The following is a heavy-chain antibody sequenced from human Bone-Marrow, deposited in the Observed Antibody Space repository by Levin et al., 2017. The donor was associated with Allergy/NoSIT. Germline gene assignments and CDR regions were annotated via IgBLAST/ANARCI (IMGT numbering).Heavy chain of an antibody. CDR2: IYYSRST. J-gene: IGHJ6*02. V-gene: IGHV4-30-4*01. D-gene: IGHD4-17*01. CDR3: ARDYGDHRSYYYYYGLDV. Sequence: SETLSLTCTVSGGSISSGDYYWTWIRQSPGMGLEWIGYIYYSRSTDYNPSLKSRVIISIDRSKNQFSLKLSTVTDADTAVYYCARDYGDHRSYYYYYGLDVWGQGTTVTVAS. CDR1: GGSISSGDYY.